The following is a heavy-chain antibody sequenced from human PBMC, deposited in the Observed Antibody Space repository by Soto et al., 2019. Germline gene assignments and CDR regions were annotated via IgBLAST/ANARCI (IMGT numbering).Heavy chain of an antibody. CDR1: GFTFSSHA. J-gene: IGHJ6*02. V-gene: IGHV3-30-3*01. CDR3: ARDSGDFVFNAMDV. Sequence: PGGSLRLSCAASGFTFSSHAMHWVRQAPGKGLEWVAVILYDGTNKYYADSVKGRFTMSRDNSKNTLYLQMSSLRAEDTAVYYCARDSGDFVFNAMDVWGQGTTVTVSS. CDR2: ILYDGTNK. D-gene: IGHD4-17*01.